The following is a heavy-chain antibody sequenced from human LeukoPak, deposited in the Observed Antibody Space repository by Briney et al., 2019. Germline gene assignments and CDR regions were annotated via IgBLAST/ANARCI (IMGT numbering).Heavy chain of an antibody. D-gene: IGHD6-13*01. CDR3: ARQNTLIAAAGTGYFDY. CDR1: GGTFSSYA. V-gene: IGHV1-69*10. Sequence: SVKVSCKASGGTFSSYAISWVRQAPGQGLEWMGGIIPILGIANYAQKFQGRVTITADKSTSTAYMELSSLRSEDTAVYYCARQNTLIAAAGTGYFDYWGQGTLVTVSS. CDR2: IIPILGIA. J-gene: IGHJ4*02.